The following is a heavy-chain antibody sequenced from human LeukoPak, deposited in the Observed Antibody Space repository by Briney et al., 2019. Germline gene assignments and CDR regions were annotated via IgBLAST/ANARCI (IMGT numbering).Heavy chain of an antibody. CDR1: GGSISSSSHY. D-gene: IGHD2-2*01. V-gene: IGHV4-39*02. CDR3: ARGPAWKSSHTWFDP. Sequence: SETLSLTCTVSGGSISSSSHYWGWIRQPPGKGLEWIGSINYSGSTYYNPSLWSRVTISVDTSKNHFSLKLSSVTAADTAVYYCARGPAWKSSHTWFDPWGQGTLVTVSS. J-gene: IGHJ5*02. CDR2: INYSGST.